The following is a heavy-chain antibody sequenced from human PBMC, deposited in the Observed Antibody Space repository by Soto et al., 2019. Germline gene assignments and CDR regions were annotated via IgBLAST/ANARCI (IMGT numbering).Heavy chain of an antibody. CDR3: ASGTTYYYDSSGYYAPFDY. CDR1: GGTFSSYA. D-gene: IGHD3-22*01. J-gene: IGHJ4*02. CDR2: IIPIFGTA. V-gene: IGHV1-69*13. Sequence: GASVKVSCKASGGTFSSYAISWVRQVPGQGLEWMGGIIPIFGTANYAQKFQGRVTITADESTSTAYMELSSLRSEDTAVYYCASGTTYYYDSSGYYAPFDYWGQGTLVTVSS.